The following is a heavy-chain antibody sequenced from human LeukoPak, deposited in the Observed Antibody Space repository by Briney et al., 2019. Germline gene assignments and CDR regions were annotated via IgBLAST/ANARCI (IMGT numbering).Heavy chain of an antibody. D-gene: IGHD3-10*01. CDR2: IYSGGNT. J-gene: IGHJ4*02. CDR1: GFTVRSNY. V-gene: IGHV3-66*01. Sequence: GGSLRLSCVVSGFTVRSNYMSWVRQAPGKGLEWVSAIYSGGNTYYADSVKGRFTISRDNSKNTLYLQMNSLRAEDTAVYYCARLWFGELAFDYWGQGTLVTVSS. CDR3: ARLWFGELAFDY.